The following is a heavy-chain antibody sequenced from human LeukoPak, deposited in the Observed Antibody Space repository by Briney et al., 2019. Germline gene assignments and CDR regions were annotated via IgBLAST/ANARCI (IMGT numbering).Heavy chain of an antibody. V-gene: IGHV4-39*07. CDR1: GDSISTTSYY. CDR3: VRARREYNYVNTKWLQNWFDP. CDR2: IYSSGST. D-gene: IGHD5-24*01. Sequence: SSETLSLTCSVSGDSISTTSYYWGWIRQPPGKGLEWIGSIYSSGSTYHNPSLKSRLMISLEMSKNEFYLKMTSVSAADTAVYYCVRARREYNYVNTKWLQNWFDPWGQGTLVSVSS. J-gene: IGHJ5*02.